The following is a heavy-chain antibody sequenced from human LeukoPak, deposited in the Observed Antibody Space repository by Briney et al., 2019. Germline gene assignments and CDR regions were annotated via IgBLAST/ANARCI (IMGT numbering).Heavy chain of an antibody. J-gene: IGHJ4*02. CDR1: GFTFNNYA. V-gene: IGHV3-23*01. Sequence: GGSLRLSCAASGFTFNNYAMNWVRQAPGKGLEWVSSISGGGETTYYADSTKGRFTISRDNSQNTLYLQMNSLRAEDTAVYYRARDYAEYVGYFFFDYWGQGTLVTVSS. D-gene: IGHD4-17*01. CDR3: ARDYAEYVGYFFFDY. CDR2: ISGGGETT.